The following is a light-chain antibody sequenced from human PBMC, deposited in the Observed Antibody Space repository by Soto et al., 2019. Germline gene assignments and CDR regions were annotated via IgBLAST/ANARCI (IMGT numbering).Light chain of an antibody. CDR2: DTY. CDR3: HQRSSWPLN. J-gene: IGKJ4*01. V-gene: IGKV3-11*01. Sequence: EILLTQSPASLSLSPGERATLSCRASQNVSYFFAWYRQKPGQAPRLLIYDTYHRATGFSPRFSGSGSGTEFTLTISSLEPEDSAVYYCHQRSSWPLNFGGGTKADI. CDR1: QNVSYF.